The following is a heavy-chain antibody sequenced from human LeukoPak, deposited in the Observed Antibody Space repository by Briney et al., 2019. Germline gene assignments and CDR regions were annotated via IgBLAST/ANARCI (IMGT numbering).Heavy chain of an antibody. CDR1: GGSISSYY. Sequence: SETLSLTCTVSGGSISSYYWSWIRQPAGKGLEWIGRIYTSGSTKYNPSLRSRVTISVDTSKNQFSLKLRSVTAADTAVYFCARDRDAVTTGGGYYFDYWGQGTLVTVSS. CDR3: ARDRDAVTTGGGYYFDY. J-gene: IGHJ4*02. D-gene: IGHD4-17*01. V-gene: IGHV4-4*07. CDR2: IYTSGST.